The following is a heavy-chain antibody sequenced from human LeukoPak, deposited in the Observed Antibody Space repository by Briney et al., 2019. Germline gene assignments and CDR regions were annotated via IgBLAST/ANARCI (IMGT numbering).Heavy chain of an antibody. Sequence: GASVKVSCKASGYTFTGYYMHWVRQAPGQGLEWMGWINPNSGGTNYAQKFQGRVTMTRDTSISTAYMELSRLRSDDTAVYYCAARDTAMGLVYDYWGQGTLVTVSS. CDR3: AARDTAMGLVYDY. J-gene: IGHJ4*02. CDR1: GYTFTGYY. V-gene: IGHV1-2*02. D-gene: IGHD5-18*01. CDR2: INPNSGGT.